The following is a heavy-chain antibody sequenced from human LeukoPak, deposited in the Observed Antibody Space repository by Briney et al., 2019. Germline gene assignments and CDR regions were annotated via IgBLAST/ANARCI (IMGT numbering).Heavy chain of an antibody. CDR1: GGSISSYY. Sequence: PSETLSLTCTVSGGSISSYYWSWLRQPAGKGLEWIGRIYTSGSTNYNPSLKSRVTMSVDTSKNQFSLKLSSVTAADTAVYYCARDILTIFGVGGWFDPWGQGTLVTVSS. V-gene: IGHV4-4*07. D-gene: IGHD3-3*01. J-gene: IGHJ5*02. CDR2: IYTSGST. CDR3: ARDILTIFGVGGWFDP.